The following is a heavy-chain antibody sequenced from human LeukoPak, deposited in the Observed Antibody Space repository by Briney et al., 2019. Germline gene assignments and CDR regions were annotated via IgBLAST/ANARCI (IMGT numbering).Heavy chain of an antibody. Sequence: GGSLRLSCAASGFTVSSNYMNWVRQAPGKGLEWVSVIYSGGSTYYADSVEGRFTISRDNSGNTLYLQMNSLRAEDTAVYYCARDLGKWAVAGTFANWGQGTLVTVSS. CDR1: GFTVSSNY. CDR3: ARDLGKWAVAGTFAN. J-gene: IGHJ4*02. CDR2: IYSGGST. V-gene: IGHV3-66*01. D-gene: IGHD6-19*01.